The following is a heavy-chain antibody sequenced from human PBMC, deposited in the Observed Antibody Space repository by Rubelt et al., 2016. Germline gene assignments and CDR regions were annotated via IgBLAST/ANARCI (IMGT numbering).Heavy chain of an antibody. CDR1: GGSFSSYY. Sequence: QVQLQQWGAGLLKPSETLSLTCAVYGGSFSSYYWSWIRQPPGKGLEWIGEINHSGSTNYNPSLKCRGTFSVATSKIQFSLKLSAVTAADTAGYYCAIRLNYYDSSGYLVSNDYWGQGTLVTVSS. CDR2: INHSGST. V-gene: IGHV4-34*01. D-gene: IGHD3-22*01. J-gene: IGHJ4*02. CDR3: AIRLNYYDSSGYLVSNDY.